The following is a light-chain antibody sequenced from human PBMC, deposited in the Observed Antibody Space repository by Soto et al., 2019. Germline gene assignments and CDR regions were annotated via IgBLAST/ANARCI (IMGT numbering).Light chain of an antibody. J-gene: IGLJ1*01. CDR2: GNS. V-gene: IGLV1-40*01. CDR3: QSYDSSLSGVV. Sequence: QSALTQPPSVSGAPGQRVTISCTGTSSNIGAGFDVHWYQHLPGTAPNLLIYGNSNRPSGVPDRFSGSKSGTSASLAITGLQAEDEADYYCQSYDSSLSGVVFGTGTKLTVL. CDR1: SSNIGAGFD.